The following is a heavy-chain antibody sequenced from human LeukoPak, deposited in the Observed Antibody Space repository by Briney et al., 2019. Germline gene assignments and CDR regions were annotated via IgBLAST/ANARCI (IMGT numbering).Heavy chain of an antibody. D-gene: IGHD6-19*01. CDR3: ARIALYSSGWYRDSYYFDY. J-gene: IGHJ4*02. V-gene: IGHV4-59*12. CDR2: IYYSGST. Sequence: SETLSLTCTVSGGSISSYYWSWIRQPPGKGLEWIGYIYYSGSTNYNPSLKSRVTISLDTSKNQFSLKLSSVTAADTAVYYCARIALYSSGWYRDSYYFDYWGQGTLVTVSS. CDR1: GGSISSYY.